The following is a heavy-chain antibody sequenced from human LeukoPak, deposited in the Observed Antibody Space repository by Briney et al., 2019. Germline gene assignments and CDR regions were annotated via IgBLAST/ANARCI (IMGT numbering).Heavy chain of an antibody. CDR2: IDHRGDT. CDR1: GGSFSRYY. CDR3: ARGATISETGYFDF. Sequence: PSETLSLTCAVYGGSFSRYYWSWIRQSPGKGLEWIAEIDHRGDTNYNPSVKSRVTISVDTSKSQFSLKVRPLSAADTAVYYCARGATISETGYFDFWGQGTLVTVSS. D-gene: IGHD3-3*02. V-gene: IGHV4-34*01. J-gene: IGHJ4*03.